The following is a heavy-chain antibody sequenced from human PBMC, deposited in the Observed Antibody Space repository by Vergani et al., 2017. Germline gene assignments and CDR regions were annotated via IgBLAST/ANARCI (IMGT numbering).Heavy chain of an antibody. CDR3: ARDLSPKELGFDY. Sequence: VQLLESGGGLVQPGGSLRLSCAASGFTFSSYGMHWVRQAPGKGLEWVAVIWYDGSNKYYADSVQGRFTISRDNSKNTLYLQMNSLRAEDTAVYYCARDLSPKELGFDYWGQGTLVTVSS. J-gene: IGHJ4*02. CDR2: IWYDGSNK. D-gene: IGHD1-7*01. V-gene: IGHV3-33*01. CDR1: GFTFSSYG.